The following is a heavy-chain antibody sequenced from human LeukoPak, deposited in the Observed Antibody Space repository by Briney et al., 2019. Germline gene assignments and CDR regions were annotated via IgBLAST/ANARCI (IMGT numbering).Heavy chain of an antibody. Sequence: GGSLRLSCAASGFTFDDYAMHWVRQAPGKGLEWVSGISWNSGSIGYADSVKGRFTISRDNAKNSLYLQMNSLRAEDMALYYCAKGDANWFDPWGQGTLVTVSS. CDR1: GFTFDDYA. J-gene: IGHJ5*02. V-gene: IGHV3-9*03. CDR2: ISWNSGSI. CDR3: AKGDANWFDP.